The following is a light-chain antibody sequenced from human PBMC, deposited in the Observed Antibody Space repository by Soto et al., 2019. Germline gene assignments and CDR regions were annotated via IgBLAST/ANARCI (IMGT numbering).Light chain of an antibody. CDR3: SSYKSSSTRV. CDR2: EVS. V-gene: IGLV2-14*03. Sequence: QSALTQPASVSGSPGQSITISCTGTSSDVGAYDYVSWYQQHPDKAPKLMIYEVSNRPSGVSNRFSGSKSVNTATLTISGRQKDDEADYYCSSYKSSSTRVFGTGTKVTVL. CDR1: SSDVGAYDY. J-gene: IGLJ1*01.